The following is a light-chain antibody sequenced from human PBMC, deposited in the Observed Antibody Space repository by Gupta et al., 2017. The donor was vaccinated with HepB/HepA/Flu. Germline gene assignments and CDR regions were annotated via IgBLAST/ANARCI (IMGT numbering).Light chain of an antibody. CDR1: KLGDND. V-gene: IGLV3-1*01. J-gene: IGLJ2*01. CDR3: QAWDSSIVV. Sequence: SYELTQPPSVSVSPGQTASITCSGDKLGDNDACWYQQNPGQSPVLVIYKDSKRPSGIPERFSGSNSGNTATLTISGTQAMDEADYYCQAWDSSIVVFGGGTKLTVL. CDR2: KDS.